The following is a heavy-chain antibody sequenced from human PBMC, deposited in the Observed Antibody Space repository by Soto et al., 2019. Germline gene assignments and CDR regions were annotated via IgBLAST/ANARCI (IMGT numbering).Heavy chain of an antibody. J-gene: IGHJ4*02. D-gene: IGHD6-13*01. CDR3: ARDRQAAAAC. CDR1: GYTFTSYA. Sequence: QVQLVQSGAEVKKPGASVKVSCKASGYTFTSYAMHWVRQAPGQRLEWMGWINACNGNTKYSQKFQGRVTITRDTSASTAYTELSRLRSEDTAVYYCARDRQAAAACWGQGTLVTVSS. V-gene: IGHV1-3*01. CDR2: INACNGNT.